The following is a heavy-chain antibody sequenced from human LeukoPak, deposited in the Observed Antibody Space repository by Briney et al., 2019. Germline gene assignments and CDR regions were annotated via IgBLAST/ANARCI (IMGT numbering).Heavy chain of an antibody. J-gene: IGHJ5*02. CDR2: IYYSGST. Sequence: SETLSLTCTVSGGSISSYYWSWIRQPPGKGREWIGYIYYSGSTNYNPSLKSRVTIPVDTSKNQFSLKLRSVTAAYTAVYYCARRLLWFGEAGWFDPWGPGTLVTVSS. CDR1: GGSISSYY. CDR3: ARRLLWFGEAGWFDP. D-gene: IGHD3-10*01. V-gene: IGHV4-59*01.